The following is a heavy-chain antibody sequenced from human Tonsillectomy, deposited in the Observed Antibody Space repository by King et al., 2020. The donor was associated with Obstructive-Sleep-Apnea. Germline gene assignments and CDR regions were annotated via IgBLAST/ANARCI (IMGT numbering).Heavy chain of an antibody. CDR1: VVSISTSSYY. V-gene: IGHV4-39*07. CDR2: IYYSVGT. J-gene: IGHJ4*02. D-gene: IGHD6-13*01. Sequence: QLQESGPGLVKPSETLSLTCTVSVVSISTSSYYWGWIRQPPGKGLWWIGRIYYSVGTYYNPSLKSRVTISVETSKNQFSLKLSTVTAADTAVYYCARDDSSSWWGYFDYWGQGTLVTVSS. CDR3: ARDDSSSWWGYFDY.